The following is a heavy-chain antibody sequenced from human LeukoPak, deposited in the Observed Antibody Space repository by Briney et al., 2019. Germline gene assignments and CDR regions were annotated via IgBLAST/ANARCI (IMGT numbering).Heavy chain of an antibody. CDR2: IGSSSGYI. D-gene: IGHD6-19*01. CDR3: ARDSALAQAVMFDY. CDR1: GFTFSSTS. Sequence: GGSLRLSCTASGFTFSSTSMNWVRQAPGKGLEWVSSIGSSSGYIYYADSVKGRFTTSRDNAKKSLYLQMNSLRAEDTAVYYCARDSALAQAVMFDYWGQGTLVTVSS. V-gene: IGHV3-21*01. J-gene: IGHJ4*02.